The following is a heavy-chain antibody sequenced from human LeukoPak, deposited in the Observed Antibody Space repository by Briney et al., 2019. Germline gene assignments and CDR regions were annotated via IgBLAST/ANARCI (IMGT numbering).Heavy chain of an antibody. J-gene: IGHJ4*02. Sequence: GSLRLSCAVSRFPFSVYEMNWARQAPGKGLEWVSNIASSGTTKCYADSVKGRFSISRDNAKSSLYLQMNSLRVEDTAVYYCTLLAVASDFDYWGQGALVTVSS. CDR1: RFPFSVYE. V-gene: IGHV3-48*03. D-gene: IGHD6-19*01. CDR2: IASSGTTK. CDR3: TLLAVASDFDY.